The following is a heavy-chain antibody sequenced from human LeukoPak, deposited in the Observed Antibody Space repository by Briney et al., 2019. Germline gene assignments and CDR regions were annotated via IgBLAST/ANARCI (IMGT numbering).Heavy chain of an antibody. CDR3: AKSDCSSTSCHTIDY. J-gene: IGHJ4*02. D-gene: IGHD2-2*02. Sequence: VMAGGSLRLSCAASGFTFSSYAMSWVRQAPGKGLEWVSAISGSVGSTYYADSVKGRFTISRDNSKNTLYLQMNSLRAEDTAVYYCAKSDCSSTSCHTIDYWGQGTLVTVSS. V-gene: IGHV3-23*01. CDR1: GFTFSSYA. CDR2: ISGSVGST.